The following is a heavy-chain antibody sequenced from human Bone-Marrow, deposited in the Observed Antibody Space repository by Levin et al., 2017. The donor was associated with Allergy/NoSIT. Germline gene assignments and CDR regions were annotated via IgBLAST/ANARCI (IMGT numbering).Heavy chain of an antibody. CDR3: ARDLSYGAIEFND. CDR2: IQSDGSKE. Sequence: LSLTCAASGFTFSTSGMHWVRQAPGKGLEWVAAIQSDGSKEYYAESVKGRFTISRDDSKNTVLLQMDSLRAEDTAVYYCARDLSYGAIEFNDWGQGTLVTVSS. CDR1: GFTFSTSG. J-gene: IGHJ4*02. D-gene: IGHD4-17*01. V-gene: IGHV3-33*01.